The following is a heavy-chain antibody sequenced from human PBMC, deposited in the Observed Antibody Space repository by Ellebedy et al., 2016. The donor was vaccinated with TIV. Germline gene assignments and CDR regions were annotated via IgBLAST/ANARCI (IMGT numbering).Heavy chain of an antibody. D-gene: IGHD4-17*01. CDR1: GFTFSSYG. Sequence: GESLKISCAASGFTFSSYGMHWVRQAPGKGLEWVAVISYDGSNKYYADSVKGRFTISRDNSKNTLYLQMNSLRAEDTAVYYCAKDQDYGDYVWGQGTLVTVSS. CDR2: ISYDGSNK. V-gene: IGHV3-30*18. J-gene: IGHJ4*02. CDR3: AKDQDYGDYV.